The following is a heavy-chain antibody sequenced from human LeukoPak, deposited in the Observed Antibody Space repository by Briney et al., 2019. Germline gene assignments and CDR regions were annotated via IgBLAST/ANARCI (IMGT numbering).Heavy chain of an antibody. J-gene: IGHJ4*02. CDR2: IYHSGST. CDR1: GGSISSSNW. Sequence: SETLSLTCAVSGGSISSSNWWSWVRQPPGKGLEWIGEIYHSGSTNYNPSLKSRVTISVDKSKNQFSLKLSSVTAADTAVYYCARQGDSSGYYPVGYWGQGTLVTVSS. CDR3: ARQGDSSGYYPVGY. V-gene: IGHV4-4*02. D-gene: IGHD3-22*01.